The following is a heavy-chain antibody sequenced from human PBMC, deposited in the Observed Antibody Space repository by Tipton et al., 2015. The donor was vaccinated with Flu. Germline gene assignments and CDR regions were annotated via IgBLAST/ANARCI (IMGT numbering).Heavy chain of an antibody. D-gene: IGHD3-10*01. CDR2: IYRSGST. J-gene: IGHJ4*02. CDR1: GYSISSGYY. V-gene: IGHV4-38-2*01. CDR3: ARLTYYYGSGTSDY. Sequence: TLSLTCAVSGYSISSGYYWGWIRHPPGKGLEWIGSIYRSGSTYYNPSLKSRVTISVDTSKTQFSLKLSSVTAADTAVYYCARLTYYYGSGTSDYWGQGTLVTVSS.